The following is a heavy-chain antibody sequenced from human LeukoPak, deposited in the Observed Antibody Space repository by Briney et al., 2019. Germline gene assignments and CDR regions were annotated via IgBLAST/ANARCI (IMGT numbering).Heavy chain of an antibody. D-gene: IGHD3-10*01. Sequence: SETLSLTCTVSGGSISGSSYYWGWIRQPPGKGLEWIGSIYYSGSTYYNPSLKSRVTISVDTSKNQFSLKLSSVTAADTAVYYCAREKYGSGNFDYWGQGTLVTVSS. CDR1: GGSISGSSYY. J-gene: IGHJ4*02. V-gene: IGHV4-39*07. CDR2: IYYSGST. CDR3: AREKYGSGNFDY.